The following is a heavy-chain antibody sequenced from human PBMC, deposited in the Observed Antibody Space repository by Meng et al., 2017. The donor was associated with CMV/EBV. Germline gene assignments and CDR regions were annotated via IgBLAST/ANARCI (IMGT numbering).Heavy chain of an antibody. D-gene: IGHD6-6*01. CDR3: ARAGSSSSSAGIDY. J-gene: IGHJ4*02. V-gene: IGHV1-58*01. Sequence: SVKVSCKASGFTFTSSAVQWVRQARGQRLEWIGWIVVGSGNTNFAQKFQERVTITRDMSTSTAYMELSSLRSEDTAVYYCARAGSSSSSAGIDYWGQGTLVTVSS. CDR1: GFTFTSSA. CDR2: IVVGSGNT.